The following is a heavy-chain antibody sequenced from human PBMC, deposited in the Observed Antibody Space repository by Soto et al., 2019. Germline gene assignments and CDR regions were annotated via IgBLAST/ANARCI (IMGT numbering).Heavy chain of an antibody. CDR2: INPSGGST. CDR3: ARGQVVAATPYNWFDP. Sequence: XSVEVSCKASVYTFTSYYMHWVRQAPGQGLEWMGIINPSGGSTSYAQKFQGRVTMTRDTSTSTVYMELSSLRSEDTAVYYCARGQVVAATPYNWFDPWGQGTLVTASS. J-gene: IGHJ5*02. V-gene: IGHV1-46*01. CDR1: VYTFTSYY. D-gene: IGHD2-15*01.